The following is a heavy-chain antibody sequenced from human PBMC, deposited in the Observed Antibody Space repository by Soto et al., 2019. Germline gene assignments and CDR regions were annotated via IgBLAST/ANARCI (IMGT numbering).Heavy chain of an antibody. CDR2: IYYSGRT. CDR3: ARSPGYNGNFHGWFDP. V-gene: IGHV4-30-4*01. CDR1: GGSISSCDYY. J-gene: IGHJ5*02. D-gene: IGHD1-7*01. Sequence: SETLSLTCTVSGGSISSCDYYWSWIRQPPGKGLEWIGYIYYSGRTYYNPSLKSRVTISVDTSKNQFPLKLSSVTAADTAVYYCARSPGYNGNFHGWFDPWGQGTLVTVSS.